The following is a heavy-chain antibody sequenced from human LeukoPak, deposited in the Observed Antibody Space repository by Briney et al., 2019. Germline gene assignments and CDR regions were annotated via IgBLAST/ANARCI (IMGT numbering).Heavy chain of an antibody. CDR1: GFTFSNYA. CDR3: AKGSGTWYEYYLDY. J-gene: IGHJ4*02. D-gene: IGHD6-13*01. Sequence: PGGSLRLPCVASGFTFSNYAMTWVRQAPGKGLEWFSSISETSGNTYYADSVKGRFTISRDNSKNTLYLQMNSQRVEDTAVYYCAKGSGTWYEYYLDYWGQGALVTVSS. V-gene: IGHV3-23*01. CDR2: ISETSGNT.